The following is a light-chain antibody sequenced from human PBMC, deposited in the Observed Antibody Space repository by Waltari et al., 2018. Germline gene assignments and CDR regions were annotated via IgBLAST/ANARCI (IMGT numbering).Light chain of an antibody. CDR2: RNN. CDR1: SSNFGNNY. CDR3: AAWDDSLSGRV. V-gene: IGLV1-47*01. Sequence: QSVLTQPPSASGTPGQRVTISCSGSSSNFGNNYVSWYQQLPGTAPKLLIYRNNQRPSGVPDRFSGSKSGTSASLAISGLRSEDEADYYCAAWDDSLSGRVFGGGTKVTVL. J-gene: IGLJ3*02.